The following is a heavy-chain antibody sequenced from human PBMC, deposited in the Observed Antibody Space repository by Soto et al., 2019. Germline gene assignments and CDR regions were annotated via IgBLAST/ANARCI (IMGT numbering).Heavy chain of an antibody. D-gene: IGHD3-9*01. CDR1: GFTFSSYA. Sequence: PGGSLRLSCAASGFTFSSYAMSWVRQAPGKGLEWVSAISGSGGSTYYADSVKGRFTISRDNSKNTLYLQMNSLRAEDTAVYYCAKGTYDILTGTQGVYYFDYWGQGTLVTVSS. CDR3: AKGTYDILTGTQGVYYFDY. CDR2: ISGSGGST. J-gene: IGHJ4*02. V-gene: IGHV3-23*01.